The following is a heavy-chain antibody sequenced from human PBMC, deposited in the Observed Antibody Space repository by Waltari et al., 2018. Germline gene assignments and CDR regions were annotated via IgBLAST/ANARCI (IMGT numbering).Heavy chain of an antibody. CDR3: ARHVAGATDFDY. CDR1: GGSISSSSYY. Sequence: QLQLQESGPGLVKPSETLSLTCTVSGGSISSSSYYRGWIRQPPGKGLEWIGSIYYSGSTYYNPSLKSRVTISVDTSKNQFSLKLSSVTAADTAVYYCARHVAGATDFDYWGQGTLVTVSS. V-gene: IGHV4-39*01. CDR2: IYYSGST. D-gene: IGHD1-26*01. J-gene: IGHJ4*02.